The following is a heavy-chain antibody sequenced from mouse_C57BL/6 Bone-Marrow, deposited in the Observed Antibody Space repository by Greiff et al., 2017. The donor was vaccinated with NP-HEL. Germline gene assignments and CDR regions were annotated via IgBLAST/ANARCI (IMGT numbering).Heavy chain of an antibody. D-gene: IGHD4-1*01. V-gene: IGHV1-50*01. CDR3: AREPWDWFAY. J-gene: IGHJ3*01. CDR2: IDPSDSYT. Sequence: QVQLQQPGAELVKPGASVKLSCKASGYTFTSYWMQWVKQRPGQGLEWIGEIDPSDSYTNYNQKFKGQATLTVDTSSSTAYMQLSSLTSEDSAVYYCAREPWDWFAYWGQGTLVTVSA. CDR1: GYTFTSYW.